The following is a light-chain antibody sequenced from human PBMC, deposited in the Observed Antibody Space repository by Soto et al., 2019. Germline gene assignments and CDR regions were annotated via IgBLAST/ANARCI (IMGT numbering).Light chain of an antibody. CDR2: RAS. J-gene: IGKJ1*01. V-gene: IGKV1-5*03. CDR1: QTIRNW. Sequence: DIQMTQSPSTLSASVGDRVTITCRASQTIRNWLAWYQQKPGKAPNLLVYRASSLQSGVPSRFSGSGSGTEFTLTISSLQPDDFATYYCQQYNSYVWTFGQGTKGDIK. CDR3: QQYNSYVWT.